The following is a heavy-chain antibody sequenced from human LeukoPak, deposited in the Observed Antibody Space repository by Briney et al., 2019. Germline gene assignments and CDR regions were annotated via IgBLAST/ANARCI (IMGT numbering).Heavy chain of an antibody. J-gene: IGHJ3*02. CDR1: GFTVSSNY. CDR3: ARVDVTTMVRGVISEGAFDI. D-gene: IGHD3-10*01. V-gene: IGHV3-53*01. CDR2: IYSGGNT. Sequence: GGSLRLSCAASGFTVSSNYMSWVRQAPGKGLDWVSIIYSGGNTYYADSVKGRFAISRDISKNTLWLQMNSLRAEDTAVYYCARVDVTTMVRGVISEGAFDIWGRGTMVTVSS.